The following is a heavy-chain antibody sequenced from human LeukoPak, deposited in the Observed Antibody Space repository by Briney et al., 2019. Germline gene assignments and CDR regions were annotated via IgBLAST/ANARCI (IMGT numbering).Heavy chain of an antibody. D-gene: IGHD2-15*01. V-gene: IGHV3-48*03. CDR1: GFTFSSFE. CDR3: ARGGEYCSGGSCYPYYFDY. CDR2: ISSGGTTM. J-gene: IGHJ4*02. Sequence: GGSLRLSCAASGFTFSSFEMHWVRQAPGKGLEWVSYISSGGTTMYYADSVKGRFTISRDNAKNSLYLQMNSLRAEDTAVYYCARGGEYCSGGSCYPYYFDYWGQGTLVTVSS.